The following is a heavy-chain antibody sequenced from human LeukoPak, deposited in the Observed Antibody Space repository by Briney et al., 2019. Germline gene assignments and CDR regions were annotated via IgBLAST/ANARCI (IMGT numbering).Heavy chain of an antibody. Sequence: GGSLRLSCATSAFIFNNAWMSWVRQAPGKGLEWVGRIKSKTDGGTTDYAAPVKGRFTISRDDSKNTLYLQMNSLKTEDTAVYYCAQSGSYAAFDYWGQGTLVTVSS. CDR1: AFIFNNAW. CDR2: IKSKTDGGTT. V-gene: IGHV3-15*01. D-gene: IGHD3-16*01. CDR3: AQSGSYAAFDY. J-gene: IGHJ4*02.